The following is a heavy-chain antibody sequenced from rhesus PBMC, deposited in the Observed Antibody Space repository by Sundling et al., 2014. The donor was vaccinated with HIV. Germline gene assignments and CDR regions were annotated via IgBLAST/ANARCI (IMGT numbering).Heavy chain of an antibody. V-gene: IGHV4-173*01. D-gene: IGHD2-15*01. CDR1: GVSIKNNY. CDR2: ISGGGGGT. Sequence: QVQLQESGPGLVKPSETLALTCAVSGVSIKNNYWNWLRQAPGKGLEWIGFISGGGGGTNYNPSLKSRVTISADTSKNQFSLKLNSVTAADTAVYYCARAAIGVVELTAPLRSFDYWGQGVLVTVSS. J-gene: IGHJ4*01. CDR3: ARAAIGVVELTAPLRSFDY.